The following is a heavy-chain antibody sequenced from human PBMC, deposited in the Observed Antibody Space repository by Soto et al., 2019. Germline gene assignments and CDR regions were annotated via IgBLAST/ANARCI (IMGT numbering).Heavy chain of an antibody. Sequence: PSETLSLTCTVSGGSINAFFWSWVRQPPGKGLESIGYIFYSGSTNYNPSLKGRVTISLDTSKTQFSLNLTSVTAADTAVYYCATQTGLYYYGLDVWGQGTMVTVSS. V-gene: IGHV4-59*01. J-gene: IGHJ6*02. CDR2: IFYSGST. CDR3: ATQTGLYYYGLDV. CDR1: GGSINAFF.